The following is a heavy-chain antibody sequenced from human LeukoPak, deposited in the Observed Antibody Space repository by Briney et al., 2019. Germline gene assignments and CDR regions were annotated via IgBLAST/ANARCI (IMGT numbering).Heavy chain of an antibody. D-gene: IGHD6-19*01. V-gene: IGHV4-59*01. Sequence: SETLSLTCTVSGGSISSYYWSWIRQPPGKGLEWIGYIYYSGSTNYNPSLKSRVTISVDTPKNQFSLKLSSVTAADTAVYYCARVPRSGWFDYWGQGTLVTVSS. CDR1: GGSISSYY. CDR3: ARVPRSGWFDY. J-gene: IGHJ4*02. CDR2: IYYSGST.